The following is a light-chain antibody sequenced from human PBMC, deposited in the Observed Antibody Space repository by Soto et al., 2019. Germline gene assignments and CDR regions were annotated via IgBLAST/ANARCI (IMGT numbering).Light chain of an antibody. CDR2: DVS. J-gene: IGKJ5*01. CDR1: QSVSSY. Sequence: EVLSTQYPATLTVRPPERATLSCRASQSVSSYLAWYQQKPGQAPSLLIYDVSNRATGIPARFSGSGSGTDFTLTISSLEPEDFAVYYCQHRYNWLIAFCQGTRLEIK. CDR3: QHRYNWLIA. V-gene: IGKV3-11*01.